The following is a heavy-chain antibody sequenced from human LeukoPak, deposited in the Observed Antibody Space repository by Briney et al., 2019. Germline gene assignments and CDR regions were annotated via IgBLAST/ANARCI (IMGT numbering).Heavy chain of an antibody. V-gene: IGHV1-2*06. CDR2: INPNSGGT. CDR3: ARGSRSGWYFWFDP. D-gene: IGHD6-19*01. J-gene: IGHJ5*02. CDR1: GYTFTGYY. Sequence: ASVKVSCKASGYTFTGYYMHWVRQAPGQGLEWMGRINPNSGGTNYAQKFQGRVTMTRDTSISTAYMELSRLRSDDTAVYYCARGSRSGWYFWFDPWGQGTLVTVSS.